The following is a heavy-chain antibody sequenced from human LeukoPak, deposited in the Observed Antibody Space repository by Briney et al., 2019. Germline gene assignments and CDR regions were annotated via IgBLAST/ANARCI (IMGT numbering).Heavy chain of an antibody. CDR3: ARGVYYDSSGYYLGSYDAFDI. Sequence: SETLSLTCTVSGGSISSYYWSWIRQPPGQGLEWIGYIYYSGSTNYNPSLKSRVTISVDTSKNQFSLKLSSVTAADTAVYYCARGVYYDSSGYYLGSYDAFDIWGQGTMVTVSS. V-gene: IGHV4-59*01. CDR1: GGSISSYY. J-gene: IGHJ3*02. D-gene: IGHD3-22*01. CDR2: IYYSGST.